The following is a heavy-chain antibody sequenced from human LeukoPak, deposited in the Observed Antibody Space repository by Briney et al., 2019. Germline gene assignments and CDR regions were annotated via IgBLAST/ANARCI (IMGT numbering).Heavy chain of an antibody. CDR3: AMNSENYLNFDY. V-gene: IGHV4-4*07. D-gene: IGHD1-26*01. CDR2: IYTSGST. J-gene: IGHJ4*02. Sequence: PSETLSLICTVSGGSISSYYWSWIRQPAGKGLEWIGRIYTSGSTNYNPSLKSRVTMSVDTSKNQFSLKLTSVTAADTAVYYCAMNSENYLNFDYWGQGTLVTVSS. CDR1: GGSISSYY.